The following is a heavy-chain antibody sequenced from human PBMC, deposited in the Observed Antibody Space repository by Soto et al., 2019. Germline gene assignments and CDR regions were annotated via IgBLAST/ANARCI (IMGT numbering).Heavy chain of an antibody. V-gene: IGHV1-18*01. Sequence: QVQLVQSGAEVKKPGASVKVSCKASGYTFTSXGXXXXXXXXXXXXXXXXXXXAXXXNTNYAQKLQGRVTMTTDTSTSTAYMELRSLRSDDTAVYYCARDWGPSYYDFWSGYYGGTNWFDPWGQGTLVTVSS. J-gene: IGHJ5*02. CDR1: GYTFTSXG. CDR3: ARDWGPSYYDFWSGYYGGTNWFDP. CDR2: XXAXXXNT. D-gene: IGHD3-3*01.